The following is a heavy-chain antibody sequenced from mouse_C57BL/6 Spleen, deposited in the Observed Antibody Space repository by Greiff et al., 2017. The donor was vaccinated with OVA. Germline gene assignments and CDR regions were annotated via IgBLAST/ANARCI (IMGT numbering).Heavy chain of an antibody. Sequence: EVQGVESGGGLVKPGGSLKLSCAASGFTFSSYTMSWVRQTPEKRLEWVATISGGGGNTYYPDSVKGRFTISRDNAKNTLYLQMSSLRSEDTALYYCARKLFYAMDDWGQGTSVTVSS. CDR2: ISGGGGNT. V-gene: IGHV5-9*01. CDR3: ARKLFYAMDD. CDR1: GFTFSSYT. J-gene: IGHJ4*01.